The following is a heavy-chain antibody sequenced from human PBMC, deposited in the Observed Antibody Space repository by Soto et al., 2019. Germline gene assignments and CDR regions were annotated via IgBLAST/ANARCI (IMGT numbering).Heavy chain of an antibody. Sequence: VQLLESGGGLVQPGGSLRLSCAASGFTFSSYAMSWVRQAPGKGLEWVSVISGSGDSTYYADSVRGRFTISRDNSKNTLYLQMNSLRAEDTAVYYSAKDRDGAAAGPTKFYGMDVWGQGTTVTVSS. CDR2: ISGSGDST. CDR3: AKDRDGAAAGPTKFYGMDV. CDR1: GFTFSSYA. V-gene: IGHV3-23*01. D-gene: IGHD6-13*01. J-gene: IGHJ6*02.